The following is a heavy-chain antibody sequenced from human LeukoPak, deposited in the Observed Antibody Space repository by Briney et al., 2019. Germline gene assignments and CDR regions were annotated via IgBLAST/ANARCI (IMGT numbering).Heavy chain of an antibody. V-gene: IGHV4-34*01. D-gene: IGHD6-19*01. CDR1: GGSFSGYY. CDR2: INHSGST. J-gene: IGHJ4*02. CDR3: ARHRRAQWLGSFDY. Sequence: SETLSLTCAVYGGSFSGYYCSWIRQPPGKGLEWIGEINHSGSTNYNPSLKSRVTISVDTSKNQFSLKLSSVTAADTAVYYCARHRRAQWLGSFDYWGQGTLVTVSS.